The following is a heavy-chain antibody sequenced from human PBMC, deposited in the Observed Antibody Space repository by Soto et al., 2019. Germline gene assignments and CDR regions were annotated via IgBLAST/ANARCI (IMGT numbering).Heavy chain of an antibody. CDR2: IYYSGST. V-gene: IGHV4-30-4*01. D-gene: IGHD3-22*01. Sequence: SETLSLTCAVYGGSISSGDYYWSWISKPPGKGLEWIGSIYYSGSTYYNPSLKSRVTISVDTSKNQFSLKLSSVTAADTAVYYCARGEYDSSGSSIPVTWGQGTLVTVSS. CDR1: GGSISSGDYY. CDR3: ARGEYDSSGSSIPVT. J-gene: IGHJ4*02.